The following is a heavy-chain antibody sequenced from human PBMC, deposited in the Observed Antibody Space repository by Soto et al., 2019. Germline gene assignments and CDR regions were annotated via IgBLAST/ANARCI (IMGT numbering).Heavy chain of an antibody. J-gene: IGHJ6*02. V-gene: IGHV3-49*04. CDR1: GFTFGDYA. CDR2: IRSKAYGGTT. CDR3: TRVGRSSSSLLVMGMGV. Sequence: GGSLRLSCTASGFTFGDYAMSWVRQAPGKGLEWVGFIRSKAYGGTTEYAASVKGRFTISRDDSKGIAYLQMNSLKTEDTAVYYCTRVGRSSSSLLVMGMGVWGQGTTVTVS. D-gene: IGHD6-6*01.